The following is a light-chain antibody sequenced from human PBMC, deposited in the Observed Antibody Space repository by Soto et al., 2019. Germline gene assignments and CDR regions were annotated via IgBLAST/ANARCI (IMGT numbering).Light chain of an antibody. V-gene: IGLV2-14*01. CDR2: GVT. Sequence: QSALTQPASVSGSPGQSIAISCTGTSSDVGAYNYVSWYQQHPGKAPKLLIYGVTNRPSGVSNRFSGSKSGNTASLTMSGLRTEEEADYYCCSHSISGPLFGGGTKVTVL. CDR1: SSDVGAYNY. CDR3: CSHSISGPL. J-gene: IGLJ3*02.